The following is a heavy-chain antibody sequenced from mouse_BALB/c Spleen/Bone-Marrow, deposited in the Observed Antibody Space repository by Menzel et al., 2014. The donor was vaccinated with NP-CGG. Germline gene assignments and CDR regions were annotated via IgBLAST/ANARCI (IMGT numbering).Heavy chain of an antibody. Sequence: LEESGPELVKPGASVKISCKASGYAFSSSWMNWVKQRPGQGLEWIGRIYPGDGDTNYNGKFKGKATLTADKSSSTAYIQLSSLTSVDSAVYFCARGGNYRFDYWGQGTTLTVSS. CDR1: GYAFSSSW. D-gene: IGHD2-1*01. CDR3: ARGGNYRFDY. J-gene: IGHJ2*01. CDR2: IYPGDGDT. V-gene: IGHV1-82*01.